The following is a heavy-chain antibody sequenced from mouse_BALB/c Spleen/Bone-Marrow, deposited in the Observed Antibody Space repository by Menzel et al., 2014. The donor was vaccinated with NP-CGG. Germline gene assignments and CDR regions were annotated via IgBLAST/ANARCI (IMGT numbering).Heavy chain of an antibody. V-gene: IGHV2-9*02. D-gene: IGHD1-1*01. Sequence: VQVVESGPGLVAPSQSLSITCTVSGFSLTNYGVHWVRQPPGKGLEWLGLIWAGGSTNYNSALMSRLSISKDNSKSQVFLKMNSLQTDDTAMYYCARKDYGSRGGYFDVWGAGTTVTV. CDR2: IWAGGST. J-gene: IGHJ1*01. CDR3: ARKDYGSRGGYFDV. CDR1: GFSLTNYG.